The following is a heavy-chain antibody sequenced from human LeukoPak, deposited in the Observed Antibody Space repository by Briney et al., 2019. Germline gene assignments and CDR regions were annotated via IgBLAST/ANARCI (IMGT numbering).Heavy chain of an antibody. D-gene: IGHD6-19*01. CDR1: GLTLGSYA. CDR3: AKDYSSGWYDY. J-gene: IGHJ4*02. V-gene: IGHV3-23*01. Sequence: GGSLRLSGAASGLTLGSYAWSWVRQFPGKGWDWVSVISGSGGSTNYADSVKGRFTISRDNSKNTLYLQMNSLRAEDTAVYYCAKDYSSGWYDYWGQGTLVTVSS. CDR2: ISGSGGST.